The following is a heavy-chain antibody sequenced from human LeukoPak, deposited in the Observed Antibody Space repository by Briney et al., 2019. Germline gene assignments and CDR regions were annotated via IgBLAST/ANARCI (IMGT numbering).Heavy chain of an antibody. D-gene: IGHD6-13*01. CDR1: GGSISSIIYY. CDR2: IYYRGST. V-gene: IGHV4-39*01. CDR3: ARQAYSSNLGWFDP. Sequence: PSETLSLTCTVSGGSISSIIYYWGWIRQPPGKGLEWIGSIYYRGSTYYNPSLKSRVTISVDTSKNQFSLKLSSVTAADTAVYYCARQAYSSNLGWFDPWGQGTLVTVSS. J-gene: IGHJ5*02.